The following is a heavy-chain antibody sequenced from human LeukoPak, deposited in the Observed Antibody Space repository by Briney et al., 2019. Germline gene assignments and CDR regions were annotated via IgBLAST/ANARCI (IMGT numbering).Heavy chain of an antibody. J-gene: IGHJ4*02. CDR2: IYYSGST. CDR3: ARRYSSSWSQTYYFDY. Sequence: SETLSLTCTVSGGSISSYYWSWIRQPPGKGLEWIGYIYYSGSTNYNPSLKSRVTISVDTSKNQFSLKLSSVTAADTAVYYCARRYSSSWSQTYYFDYWGQGTLVTVSS. D-gene: IGHD6-13*01. CDR1: GGSISSYY. V-gene: IGHV4-59*08.